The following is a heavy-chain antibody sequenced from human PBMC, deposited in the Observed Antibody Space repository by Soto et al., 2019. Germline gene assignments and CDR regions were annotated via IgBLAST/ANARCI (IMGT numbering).Heavy chain of an antibody. CDR1: GGSISDYY. CDR2: IHYSGST. V-gene: IGHV4-59*01. Sequence: PSETLSLTCTVSGGSISDYYWSWVRQPPGKGLEWIGYIHYSGSTNYNPSLKRRVAISVDTSKNQFSLNLSSVTAADTGVYYCARGPRGYCITTTCYNRPGPFDTWVQGILVT. CDR3: ARGPRGYCITTTCYNRPGPFDT. D-gene: IGHD2-2*02. J-gene: IGHJ5*02.